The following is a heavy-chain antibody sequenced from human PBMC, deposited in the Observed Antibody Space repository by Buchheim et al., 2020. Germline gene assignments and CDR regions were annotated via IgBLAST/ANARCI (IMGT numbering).Heavy chain of an antibody. CDR1: GFTFTTYA. Sequence: EVQLLESGGGLVQPGGSLRLSCAASGFTFTTYAMSWVRQAPGQGLEWVSGITSSGGYTLYADSVQGRFTITRDNFTNTLSLQMNSLRDDDTALYYCAKDVRYCSNNRCDSWGQG. J-gene: IGHJ5*02. CDR2: ITSSGGYT. CDR3: AKDVRYCSNNRCDS. V-gene: IGHV3-23*01. D-gene: IGHD2-2*01.